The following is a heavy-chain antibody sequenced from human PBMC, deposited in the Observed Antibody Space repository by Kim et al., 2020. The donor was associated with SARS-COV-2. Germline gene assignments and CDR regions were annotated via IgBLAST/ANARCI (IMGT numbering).Heavy chain of an antibody. CDR3: ARDPTSSFSGSGSYQHY. Sequence: GGSLRLSCAASGFTFSSYAMHWVRQAPGKGLEWVAAISYDGSNKYYADSVKGRFTISRDNSKNTLYLQMNSLRAEDTAVYYCARDPTSSFSGSGSYQHYWGQGTLVTVSS. CDR1: GFTFSSYA. D-gene: IGHD3-10*01. CDR2: ISYDGSNK. J-gene: IGHJ4*02. V-gene: IGHV3-30*04.